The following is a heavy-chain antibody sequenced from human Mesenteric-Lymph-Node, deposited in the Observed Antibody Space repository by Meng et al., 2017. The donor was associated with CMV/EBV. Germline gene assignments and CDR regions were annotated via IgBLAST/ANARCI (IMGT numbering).Heavy chain of an antibody. V-gene: IGHV3-21*01. CDR1: GFTFSSYS. CDR2: ISSSSRYI. D-gene: IGHD2-15*01. Sequence: GGSLRLSCAASGFTFSSYSTNWVRQAPGKGLEWVSSISSSSRYIHYADSVKGRFTISRDNAKDSLYLQMNSLRDEDTAFYYCARDPGGDILGYYYGMDVWGQGTTVTVSS. J-gene: IGHJ6*02. CDR3: ARDPGGDILGYYYGMDV.